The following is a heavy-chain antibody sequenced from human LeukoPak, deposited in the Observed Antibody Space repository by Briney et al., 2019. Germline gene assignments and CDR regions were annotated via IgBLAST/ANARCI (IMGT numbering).Heavy chain of an antibody. V-gene: IGHV3-30*02. J-gene: IGHJ4*02. Sequence: GGSLRLSCAASGFTFSSYGMHWVRQAPGKGLERVAFIRYDGSNKYYADSVKGRFTISRDNSKNTLYLQMNSLRAEDTALYYCAKALIAVAGTTPFDYWGQGTLVTVSS. CDR1: GFTFSSYG. CDR2: IRYDGSNK. D-gene: IGHD6-19*01. CDR3: AKALIAVAGTTPFDY.